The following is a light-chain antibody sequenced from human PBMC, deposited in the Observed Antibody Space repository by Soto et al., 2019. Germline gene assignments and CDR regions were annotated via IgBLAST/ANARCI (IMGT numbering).Light chain of an antibody. V-gene: IGKV1-39*01. CDR1: QSISNH. Sequence: DIQMTQSPSSLFASVEDRVIITCRASQSISNHLNWYQQKPGKAPKLLIFAASSLQSGVPSRFSGSRSGPDFTLTISRLQPEDFATYYCQQSYSSPPTFGQGTKVEIK. J-gene: IGKJ1*01. CDR2: AAS. CDR3: QQSYSSPPT.